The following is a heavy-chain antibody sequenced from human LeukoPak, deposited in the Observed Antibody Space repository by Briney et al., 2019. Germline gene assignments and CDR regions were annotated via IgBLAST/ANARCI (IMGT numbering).Heavy chain of an antibody. V-gene: IGHV3-30*02. J-gene: IGHJ6*03. D-gene: IGHD1-1*01. CDR2: IRYDGSNK. CDR1: GFTFSSYG. Sequence: PGGSLRLSCAASGFTFSSYGMHWVRQAPGKGLEWVAFIRYDGSNKYYADSVKGRFTISRDNSKNTLYLQMNSLRAEDTAVYYCAKGGGRYNWNDIPRSVITEDYYYYMDVWGKGTTVTISS. CDR3: AKGGGRYNWNDIPRSVITEDYYYYMDV.